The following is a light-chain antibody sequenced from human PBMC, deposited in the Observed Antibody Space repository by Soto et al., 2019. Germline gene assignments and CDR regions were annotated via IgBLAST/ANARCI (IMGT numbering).Light chain of an antibody. CDR1: HSLLHSNGYNY. Sequence: DIVMTQSPLSLPFTPGEPASISCRSSHSLLHSNGYNYLDWYLQKPGQSPQVLIYLGSNRASGVPDRFSGSGSGTDFTLKISRVEAEDVGVYYCMQALQTSWTFGQGTKVDIK. V-gene: IGKV2-28*01. CDR3: MQALQTSWT. J-gene: IGKJ1*01. CDR2: LGS.